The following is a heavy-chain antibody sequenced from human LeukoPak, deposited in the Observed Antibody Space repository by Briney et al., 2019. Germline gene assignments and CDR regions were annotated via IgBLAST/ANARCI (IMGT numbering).Heavy chain of an antibody. J-gene: IGHJ4*02. CDR1: GGTINYYY. D-gene: IGHD1-7*01. Sequence: SETLSLTCTVSGGTINYYYWSWIRQPPGKGLEWIGNTYYTGRTHYNPSLNSRVTISVDTSKNQFSLRLSSVTAADTAVYYCARGRITATTTMDYWGQGTLVTVSS. V-gene: IGHV4-59*01. CDR3: ARGRITATTTMDY. CDR2: TYYTGRT.